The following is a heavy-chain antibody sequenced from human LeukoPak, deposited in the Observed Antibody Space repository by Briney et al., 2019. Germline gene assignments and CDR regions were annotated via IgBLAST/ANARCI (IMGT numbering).Heavy chain of an antibody. CDR2: ISAYNGNT. D-gene: IGHD3-22*01. CDR1: GYTFTSYG. J-gene: IGHJ4*02. V-gene: IGHV1-18*01. CDR3: ARLREGMIVVIFDY. Sequence: ASVKASCKASGYTFTSYGISWVRQAPGQGLEWMGWISAYNGNTNYAQKLQGRVTMTTDTSTSTAYMELRSLRSDDTAVYYCARLREGMIVVIFDYWGQGTLVTVSS.